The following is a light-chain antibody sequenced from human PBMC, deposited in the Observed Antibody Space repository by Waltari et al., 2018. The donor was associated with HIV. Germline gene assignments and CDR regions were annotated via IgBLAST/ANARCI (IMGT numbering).Light chain of an antibody. J-gene: IGLJ2*01. CDR2: DVS. CDR3: SSYSSSTALMV. CDR1: SRDVGGYRY. V-gene: IGLV2-14*03. Sequence: QSALTQPASVSGAPGQSITISCTGTSRDVGGYRYVSWYQQHPGKAPKLMIFDVSNRPSGVSNRFSCSKSGNTASLTISGLQAEDEAHYFCSSYSSSTALMVFGGGTKVTVL.